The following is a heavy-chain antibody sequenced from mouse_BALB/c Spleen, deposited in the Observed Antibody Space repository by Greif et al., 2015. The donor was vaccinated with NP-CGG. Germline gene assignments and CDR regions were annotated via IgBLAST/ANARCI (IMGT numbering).Heavy chain of an antibody. Sequence: QVQLQQSGPGLVQPSQSLSITCTVSGFSLTSYGVHWVRQSPGKGLEWLGVIWSGGSTDYNAAFISRLSISKDNSKSQVFFKMNSLQANDTALYYCARKDYGNSWFAYWGQGTLVTVSA. J-gene: IGHJ3*01. V-gene: IGHV2-2*02. CDR3: ARKDYGNSWFAY. CDR1: GFSLTSYG. D-gene: IGHD2-1*01. CDR2: IWSGGST.